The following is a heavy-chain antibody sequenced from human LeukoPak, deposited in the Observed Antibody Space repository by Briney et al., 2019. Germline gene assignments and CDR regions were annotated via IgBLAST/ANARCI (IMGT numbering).Heavy chain of an antibody. CDR1: GFTFSSCA. CDR2: ISGSGGST. J-gene: IGHJ4*02. V-gene: IGHV3-23*01. Sequence: GGSLRLSCAASGFTFSSCAMTWVRQAPGKGLEWVSGISGSGGSTYYADSVKGRFTISRDNSKNTLYLQMNSPRAEDTAVYYCAKGSYSSGWYESDYWGQGTLVTVSS. D-gene: IGHD6-19*01. CDR3: AKGSYSSGWYESDY.